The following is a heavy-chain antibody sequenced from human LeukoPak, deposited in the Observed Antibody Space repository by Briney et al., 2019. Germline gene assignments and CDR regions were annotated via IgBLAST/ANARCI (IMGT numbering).Heavy chain of an antibody. CDR3: ARARPYYYDTSASDY. D-gene: IGHD3-22*01. Sequence: ASVKVSCKASNYTFTNYGISWVRQAPGQGLEWMGWISADSGNTDYAQKFQDRFTMTVDTSTSTAYMELRSLRSDDTAVYYCARARPYYYDTSASDYWGQGTLVTVSS. CDR2: ISADSGNT. V-gene: IGHV1-18*01. J-gene: IGHJ4*02. CDR1: NYTFTNYG.